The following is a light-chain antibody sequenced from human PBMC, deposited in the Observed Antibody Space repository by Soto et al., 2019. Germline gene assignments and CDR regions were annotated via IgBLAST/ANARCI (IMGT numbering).Light chain of an antibody. J-gene: IGKJ1*01. CDR3: QHYCDSPWT. Sequence: EIVLTQSPGTLSLSPGERATLSCRASQSVRSTFLAWYQQKPGQAPRFLIYGVSTRATGIPDRFSGSGSGTDFTLTISRLEPEDFAVYFCQHYCDSPWTFGQGTKVEI. V-gene: IGKV3-20*01. CDR1: QSVRSTF. CDR2: GVS.